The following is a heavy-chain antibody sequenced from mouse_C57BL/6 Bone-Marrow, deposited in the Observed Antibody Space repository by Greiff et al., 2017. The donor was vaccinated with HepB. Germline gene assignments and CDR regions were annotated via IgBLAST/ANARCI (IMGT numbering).Heavy chain of an antibody. V-gene: IGHV6-3*01. CDR2: IRLKSDNYAT. J-gene: IGHJ1*03. Sequence: EVKLMESGGGLVQPGGSMKLSCVASGFTFSNYWMNWVRQSPEKGLEWVAQIRLKSDNYATHYAESVKGRFTISRDDSKSSVYLQMINLRAEDTGIYYCTEYYYGRDWYFDVWGTGTTVTVSS. CDR1: GFTFSNYW. D-gene: IGHD1-1*01. CDR3: TEYYYGRDWYFDV.